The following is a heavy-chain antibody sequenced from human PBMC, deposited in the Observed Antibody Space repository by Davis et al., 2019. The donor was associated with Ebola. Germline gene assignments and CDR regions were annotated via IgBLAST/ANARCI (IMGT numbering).Heavy chain of an antibody. CDR3: ARERYSDGSGYFFEQSH. V-gene: IGHV1-69*13. CDR2: TIPVFGIP. Sequence: SVPVSCNASAGTFISYAITWVRQAPGPRLDWMGGTIPVFGIPKYAQNFQGSVTITADESTSTAYMELSSLRAEDTAVYYCARERYSDGSGYFFEQSHWGQGTLVTVSS. CDR1: AGTFISYA. J-gene: IGHJ4*02. D-gene: IGHD3-22*01.